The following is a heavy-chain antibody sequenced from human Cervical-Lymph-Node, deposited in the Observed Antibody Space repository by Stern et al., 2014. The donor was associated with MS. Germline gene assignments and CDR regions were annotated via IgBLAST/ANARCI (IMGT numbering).Heavy chain of an antibody. CDR1: GYTLTSYW. CDR2: IFPGGSDI. CDR3: ARQRYFDY. V-gene: IGHV5-51*01. Sequence: VQLVESGPEVKRPGESLKISFQASGYTLTSYWIGWVRQMPGKGLEGIAIIFPGGSDIRHSPPSQGQVTISADKPSSPAYLQWNTLKASDTAIYYCARQRYFDYWGQGTLVTVSS. J-gene: IGHJ4*02.